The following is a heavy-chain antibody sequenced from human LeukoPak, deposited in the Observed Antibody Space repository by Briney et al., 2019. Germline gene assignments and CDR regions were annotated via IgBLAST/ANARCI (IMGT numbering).Heavy chain of an antibody. CDR2: IYTSGST. CDR3: ARGPNGLVGATLDY. Sequence: PSETLSLTCTVSGGSISSGSYYWSWIRQPAGKGLEWIGRIYTSGSTHYNPSLKSRVTISVDTSKNQFSLKLSSVTAADTAVYYCARGPNGLVGATLDYWGQGTLVTVSS. D-gene: IGHD1-26*01. V-gene: IGHV4-61*02. J-gene: IGHJ4*02. CDR1: GGSISSGSYY.